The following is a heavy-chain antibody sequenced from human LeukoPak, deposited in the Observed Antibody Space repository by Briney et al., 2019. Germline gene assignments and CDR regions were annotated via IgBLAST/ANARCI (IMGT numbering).Heavy chain of an antibody. V-gene: IGHV3-21*01. J-gene: IGHJ6*03. Sequence: GGSLRLSCAASGFTFSSYNMNWVRQAPGKGLEWVSSITSGSSYRFYADSVKGRFTISRDNAKNSLYLQMNSLRAEDTAVYYCARDPYSGSYGNYYDYFMDVWGKGTTVTISS. CDR1: GFTFSSYN. CDR2: ITSGSSYR. D-gene: IGHD1-26*01. CDR3: ARDPYSGSYGNYYDYFMDV.